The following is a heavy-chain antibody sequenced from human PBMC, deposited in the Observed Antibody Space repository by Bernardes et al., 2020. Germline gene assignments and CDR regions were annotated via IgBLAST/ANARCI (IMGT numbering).Heavy chain of an antibody. CDR1: GFTFSSYG. D-gene: IGHD5-12*01. Sequence: GGSLRLSCAASGFTFSSYGMHWVRQAPGKGLEWVAVIWYDGSNKYYADSVKGRFTISRDNSKNTLYLQMNSLRAEDTAVYYCARDGPIVATIQFYYGMDVWGQGTTVTVSS. CDR2: IWYDGSNK. CDR3: ARDGPIVATIQFYYGMDV. J-gene: IGHJ6*02. V-gene: IGHV3-33*01.